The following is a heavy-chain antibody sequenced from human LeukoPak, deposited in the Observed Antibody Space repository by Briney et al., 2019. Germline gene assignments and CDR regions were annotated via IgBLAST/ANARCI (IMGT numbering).Heavy chain of an antibody. CDR2: MNPNSGNT. D-gene: IGHD3-10*01. Sequence: ASVKVSCKASGYTFTRYDINWVRQATGQGLEWMGWMNPNSGNTGYAQKFQGRVTMTRNTSISTAYMELSSLRSEDTAVYYCARATNPMVRGVSRDWGQGTLVTVSS. J-gene: IGHJ4*02. CDR1: GYTFTRYD. V-gene: IGHV1-8*01. CDR3: ARATNPMVRGVSRD.